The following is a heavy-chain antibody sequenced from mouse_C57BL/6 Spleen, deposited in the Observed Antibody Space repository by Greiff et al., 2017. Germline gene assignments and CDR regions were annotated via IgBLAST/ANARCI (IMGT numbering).Heavy chain of an antibody. CDR1: GYAFSSYW. V-gene: IGHV1-80*01. D-gene: IGHD1-1*01. CDR2: IYPGDGDT. CDR3: ARSFTVVAAFDY. Sequence: VQLQESGAELVKPGASVKISCKASGYAFSSYWMNWVKQRPGKGLEWIGQIYPGDGDTNYNGKFKGKATLTADKSSSTAYMQLSSLTSEDSAVYFCARSFTVVAAFDYWGQGTTLTVSS. J-gene: IGHJ2*01.